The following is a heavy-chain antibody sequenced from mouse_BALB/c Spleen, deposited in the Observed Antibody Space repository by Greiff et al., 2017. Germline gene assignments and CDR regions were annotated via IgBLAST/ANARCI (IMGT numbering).Heavy chain of an antibody. CDR1: GFAFSSYD. Sequence: EVQVVESGGGLVKPGGSLKLSCAASGFAFSSYDMSWVRQTPEKRLEWVAYISSGGGSTYYPDTVKGRFTISRDNAKNTLYLQMSSLESEDTAMYYCARPYYYGSSYVGYWGQGTTLTVSS. CDR2: ISSGGGST. V-gene: IGHV5-12-1*01. CDR3: ARPYYYGSSYVGY. J-gene: IGHJ2*01. D-gene: IGHD1-1*01.